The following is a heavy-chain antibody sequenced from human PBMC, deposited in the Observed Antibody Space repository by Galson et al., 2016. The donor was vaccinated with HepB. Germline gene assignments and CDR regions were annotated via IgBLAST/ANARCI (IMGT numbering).Heavy chain of an antibody. V-gene: IGHV3-49*03. CDR1: GFSFSDHY. J-gene: IGHJ6*02. CDR2: VRSTDYGATA. CDR3: TRSTGLALRPPYFYYGMDV. D-gene: IGHD6-6*01. Sequence: SLRLSCAASGFSFSDHYMSWIRQAPGKGLEWVGFVRSTDYGATADYAASVRGRFAISRDDSKSIAYLQMNSLKTEDTAVYYCTRSTGLALRPPYFYYGMDVWGQGTSVTVSS.